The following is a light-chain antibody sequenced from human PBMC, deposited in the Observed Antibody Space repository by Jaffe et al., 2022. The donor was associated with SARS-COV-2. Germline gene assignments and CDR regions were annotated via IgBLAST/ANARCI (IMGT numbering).Light chain of an antibody. CDR3: CSYAGTYTWV. Sequence: QSALTQPRSVSGSPGQSVTISCSGTSSDVGTDKHVSWYQHHPGKAPKLMIYDVNERPSGVPDRFSGSKSGNTASLTISGLQAEDEADYHCCSYAGTYTWVFGGGTKLTVL. J-gene: IGLJ3*02. CDR1: SSDVGTDKH. CDR2: DVN. V-gene: IGLV2-11*01.